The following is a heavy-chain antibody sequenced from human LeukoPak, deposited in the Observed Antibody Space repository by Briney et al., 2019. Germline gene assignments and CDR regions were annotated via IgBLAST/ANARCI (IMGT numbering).Heavy chain of an antibody. D-gene: IGHD3-9*01. CDR3: ARPSGDILTGYYGL. CDR1: GGSINSYY. V-gene: IGHV4-34*01. CDR2: INHSGST. J-gene: IGHJ4*02. Sequence: NASETLSLTCTVSGGSINSYYWSWIRQPPGKGLEWSGEINHSGSTNYNPSLKSRVTISVDTSKNQFSLKLRSVTAADTAVYYCARPSGDILTGYYGLWGQGTLVTVSS.